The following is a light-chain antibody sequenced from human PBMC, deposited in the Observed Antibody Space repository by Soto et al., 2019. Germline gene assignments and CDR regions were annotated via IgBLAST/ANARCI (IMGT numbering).Light chain of an antibody. J-gene: IGKJ4*01. Sequence: DIQMTQSPSSLSASVGDRVTITCQASQDISNYINWYQQKPGKAPKLLIYDASNLETGIPPRCSGSGSGTDFTFTISSLQPEDIATYYCQQYHTLPLTFGGGTKVEIK. CDR2: DAS. V-gene: IGKV1-33*01. CDR1: QDISNY. CDR3: QQYHTLPLT.